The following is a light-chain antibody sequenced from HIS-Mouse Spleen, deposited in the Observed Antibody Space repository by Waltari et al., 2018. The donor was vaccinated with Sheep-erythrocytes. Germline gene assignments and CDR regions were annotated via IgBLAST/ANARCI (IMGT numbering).Light chain of an antibody. Sequence: SYELTPPPSVSLYPGQTARLTCSGDALPRKYAYWYQQKPGQAPVLVIYEDSKRPPGIPERFSGSTSGTMATLTISVAQVEDEADYYCYSTDSSGNHWVFGGGTKLTVL. CDR1: ALPRKY. CDR2: EDS. V-gene: IGLV3-10*01. CDR3: YSTDSSGNHWV. J-gene: IGLJ3*02.